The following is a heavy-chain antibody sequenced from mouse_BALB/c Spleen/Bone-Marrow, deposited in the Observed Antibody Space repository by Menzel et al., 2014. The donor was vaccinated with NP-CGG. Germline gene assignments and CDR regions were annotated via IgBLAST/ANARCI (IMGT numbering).Heavy chain of an antibody. Sequence: VQLQQSGAELARPGASVKLSCKASGYTFTSYWIQWVEQRPGQGLEWIGAIYPGDGDTRYTQKFKGKATLTADESSSTAYMQLSSLASEDSAVYYCAREGYYYGYAMDYWGQGTSVTVSS. CDR3: AREGYYYGYAMDY. CDR1: GYTFTSYW. CDR2: IYPGDGDT. D-gene: IGHD1-1*01. V-gene: IGHV1-87*01. J-gene: IGHJ4*01.